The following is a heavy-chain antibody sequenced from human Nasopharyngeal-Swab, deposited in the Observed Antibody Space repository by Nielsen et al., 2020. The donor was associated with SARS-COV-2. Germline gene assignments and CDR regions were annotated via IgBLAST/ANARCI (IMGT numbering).Heavy chain of an antibody. CDR3: AKYLGSASYGLDS. Sequence: GESPKISRAASGFTFSSYWMHWVRQAPGKGLVWVSRINNYGSVTTYADSVKGRFTISRDNAKNTLYLQMNSLRAEDTAMYYCAKYLGSASYGLDSWGQGTLVTVSS. CDR2: INNYGSVT. V-gene: IGHV3-74*01. CDR1: GFTFSSYW. J-gene: IGHJ4*02. D-gene: IGHD6-19*01.